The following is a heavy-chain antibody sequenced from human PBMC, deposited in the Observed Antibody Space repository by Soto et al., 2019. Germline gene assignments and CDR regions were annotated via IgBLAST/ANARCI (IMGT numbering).Heavy chain of an antibody. CDR3: ARGRYGDY. Sequence: QVHLVQSGAEVKKPGASVKVSCKGSGYGFTTYGITWVRQAPGQGLEWMAWISAHNGNTNYAQKLQGRVTVTRDTSTSTAYMELRSVRSDDTAGYYCARGRYGDYWGQGALVTVSS. V-gene: IGHV1-18*01. J-gene: IGHJ4*02. CDR2: ISAHNGNT. CDR1: GYGFTTYG. D-gene: IGHD1-1*01.